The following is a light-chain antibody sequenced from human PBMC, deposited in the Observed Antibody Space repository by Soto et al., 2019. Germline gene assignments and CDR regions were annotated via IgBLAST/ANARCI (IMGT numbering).Light chain of an antibody. CDR3: QQYNIYPIT. CDR2: AAS. CDR1: QGISTY. V-gene: IGKV1-16*01. Sequence: DIQMTQSPSSLSDSAGDRVTITCRASQGISTYLNWYQQKPGKAPKLLIYAASSLQSGVPSRFSGSGSETDFTLTISSLQPDDFATYFCQQYNIYPITFGRGTRLEIK. J-gene: IGKJ5*01.